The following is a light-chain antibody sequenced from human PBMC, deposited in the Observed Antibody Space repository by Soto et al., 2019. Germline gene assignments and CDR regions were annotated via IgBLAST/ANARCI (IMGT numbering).Light chain of an antibody. CDR2: EGS. CDR1: SSDVGSYNL. CDR3: CSYAGSSTSDVV. Sequence: QSVLTQPASVSGSPGQSITISCTGTSSDVGSYNLVSWYQQHPGKAPKLMIYEGSKRPSGVSNRFSGSKSGNTASLTISGLQAEDEADYCCCSYAGSSTSDVVFGGGTKLTVL. J-gene: IGLJ2*01. V-gene: IGLV2-23*01.